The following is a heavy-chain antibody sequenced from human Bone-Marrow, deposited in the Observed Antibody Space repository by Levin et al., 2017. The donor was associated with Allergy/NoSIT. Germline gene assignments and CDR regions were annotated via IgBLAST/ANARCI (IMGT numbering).Heavy chain of an antibody. CDR1: SEAFSGYY. J-gene: IGHJ5*02. Sequence: SQTLSLTCAVYSEAFSGYYWSWIRQSPGKGLEWIAEINHAGDTNYNTSLKSRVTLSVDTANYQFSLKMTSMTAADTAVYYCARGLGWQHLVWASNWFDPWGQGTLVIVSS. V-gene: IGHV4-34*01. CDR3: ARGLGWQHLVWASNWFDP. CDR2: INHAGDT. D-gene: IGHD6-13*01.